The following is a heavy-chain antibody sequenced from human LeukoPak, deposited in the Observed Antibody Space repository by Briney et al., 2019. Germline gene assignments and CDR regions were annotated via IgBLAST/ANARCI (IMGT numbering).Heavy chain of an antibody. V-gene: IGHV4-39*01. CDR2: IYHSVPT. CDR1: GGSISSSSYY. Sequence: PSETLSLTCTVSGGSISSSSYYWVWIRPPPEKGLDGIGNIYHSVPTYYNPSLKSRVTISVDTSKHQFSLKMRSVTAAETAVYSCARQAAHGSEPKFDPWGQGTLVTVSS. D-gene: IGHD6-13*01. J-gene: IGHJ5*02. CDR3: ARQAAHGSEPKFDP.